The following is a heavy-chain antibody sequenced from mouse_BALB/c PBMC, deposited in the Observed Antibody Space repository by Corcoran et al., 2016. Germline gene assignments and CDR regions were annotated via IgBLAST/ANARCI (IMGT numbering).Heavy chain of an antibody. V-gene: IGHV3-6*02. D-gene: IGHD2-1*01. J-gene: IGHJ2*01. Sequence: DVQLQESGPGLVKPSQSLSLTCSVTGYSITSGYYWNWIRQFPGNKLEWMGYISYDGSNNYNPSLKNRISITRDTSKNQFFLKLNSVTTEDTATYYCARYYYGNFDYWGQGTTLTVSS. CDR3: ARYYYGNFDY. CDR1: GYSITSGYY. CDR2: ISYDGSN.